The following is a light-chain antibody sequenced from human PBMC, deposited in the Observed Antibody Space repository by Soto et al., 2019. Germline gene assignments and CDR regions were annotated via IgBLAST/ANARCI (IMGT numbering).Light chain of an antibody. CDR2: DVS. V-gene: IGLV2-11*01. CDR1: SSDVGGYKY. J-gene: IGLJ2*01. CDR3: SSYAGSYTWVA. Sequence: QSALTQPRSVSGSPGQSVAISCTGTSSDVGGYKYVSWYQQHPGKAPKLIIYDVSERPSGVPDRFSDSKSGNTASLTVSRLQAEDDADYYSSSYAGSYTWVAFGGGTKLTVL.